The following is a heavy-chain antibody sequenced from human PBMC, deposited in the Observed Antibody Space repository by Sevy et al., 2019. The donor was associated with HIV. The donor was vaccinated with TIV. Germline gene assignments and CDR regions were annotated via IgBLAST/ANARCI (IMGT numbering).Heavy chain of an antibody. J-gene: IGHJ4*02. CDR1: GFTFSSHA. V-gene: IGHV3-30-3*01. D-gene: IGHD6-19*01. Sequence: GGSLRLSCAASGFTFSSHAMHWVRQTPGKGLEWVAVISYDGSNKFFANSVKGRFTVSRDNSKNALYLQMNSLRAEDTAIYFCARDKFGYTSGWRATGGFDYWDQGTLVTVSS. CDR2: ISYDGSNK. CDR3: ARDKFGYTSGWRATGGFDY.